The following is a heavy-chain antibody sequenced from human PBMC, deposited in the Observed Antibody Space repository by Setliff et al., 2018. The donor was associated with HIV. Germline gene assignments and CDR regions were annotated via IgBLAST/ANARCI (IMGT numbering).Heavy chain of an antibody. CDR1: GFTFSDYG. CDR2: ISYDGFNE. D-gene: IGHD2-8*01. Sequence: GGSLRLSCAASGFTFSDYGMHWVRQAPVKGLEWVAFISYDGFNEYYADYVKGRFTISRDTSKNTLYLQMDSLRADDTAVYYCARPLLRTNTVYGIVGNWFDSWGRGTLVTVSS. J-gene: IGHJ5*01. V-gene: IGHV3-30*03. CDR3: ARPLLRTNTVYGIVGNWFDS.